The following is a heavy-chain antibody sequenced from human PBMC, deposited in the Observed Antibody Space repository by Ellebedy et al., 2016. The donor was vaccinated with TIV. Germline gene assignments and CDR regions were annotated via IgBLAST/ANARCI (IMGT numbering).Heavy chain of an antibody. CDR2: IYYSGST. D-gene: IGHD4-17*01. V-gene: IGHV4-39*01. CDR3: ARHYIGDPFDY. Sequence: MPSETLSLTCTVSGGSISSSSYYWGWIRQPPGKGLEWIGSIYYSGSTYYNPSLKSRVTISVDTSKNQFSLKLRSVTATDTAVYYCARHYIGDPFDYWGQGTLVTVFS. J-gene: IGHJ4*02. CDR1: GGSISSSSYY.